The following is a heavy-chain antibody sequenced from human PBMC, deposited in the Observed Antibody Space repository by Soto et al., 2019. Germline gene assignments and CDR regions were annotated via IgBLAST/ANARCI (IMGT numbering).Heavy chain of an antibody. Sequence: GGSLRLSCAASGFTFSSYSMNWVRQAPGKGLEWVSSISSSSSYIYYADSVKGRFTISRDNSKNTLYLQMNSLRAEDTAVYYCAKNYDSSGYYYDFDYWGQGTLVTVSS. J-gene: IGHJ4*02. CDR3: AKNYDSSGYYYDFDY. D-gene: IGHD3-22*01. CDR1: GFTFSSYS. CDR2: ISSSSSYI. V-gene: IGHV3-21*01.